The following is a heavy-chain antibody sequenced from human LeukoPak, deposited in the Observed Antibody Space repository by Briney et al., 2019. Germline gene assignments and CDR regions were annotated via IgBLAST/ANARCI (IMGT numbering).Heavy chain of an antibody. Sequence: SETLSLTCDVFGGSFRDYRWSWLRQPPGTGLEWIGEINHSGTARYNPSLENRVTISLDTSRNQFSLRLTSATAADTAVYYCARCPARYYDNGNYYINAFNLWGHGTMVTVSS. CDR1: GGSFRDYR. CDR3: ARCPARYYDNGNYYINAFNL. J-gene: IGHJ3*01. V-gene: IGHV4-34*01. D-gene: IGHD3-16*01. CDR2: INHSGTA.